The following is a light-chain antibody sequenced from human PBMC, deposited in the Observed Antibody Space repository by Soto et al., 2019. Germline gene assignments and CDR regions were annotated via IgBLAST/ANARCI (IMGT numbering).Light chain of an antibody. Sequence: DIQMTQSPSSLSTSVGDRVTITCRASQTIGIYLHWYQQKPGKAPNLLIYAASSLQAGVPSRFSGSGSGTDFSLTISSLQPEDFATYYCQQSYSTPYTFGQGTKLEIK. CDR2: AAS. J-gene: IGKJ2*01. CDR3: QQSYSTPYT. V-gene: IGKV1-39*01. CDR1: QTIGIY.